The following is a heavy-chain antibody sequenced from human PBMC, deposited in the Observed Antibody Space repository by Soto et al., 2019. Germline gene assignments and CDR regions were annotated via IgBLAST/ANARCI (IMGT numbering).Heavy chain of an antibody. D-gene: IGHD1-1*01. CDR1: GFTFSSYS. CDR2: ISSSSSYI. CDR3: ARDGRTTPHFDY. J-gene: IGHJ4*02. Sequence: GGSLRLSCAASGFTFSSYSMNWVRQAPGKGLEWVSSISSSSSYIYYADSVKGRFTISRDNAKNSLYLQMNSLRAEDTAVYYCARDGRTTPHFDYWGQGTLVTVSS. V-gene: IGHV3-21*01.